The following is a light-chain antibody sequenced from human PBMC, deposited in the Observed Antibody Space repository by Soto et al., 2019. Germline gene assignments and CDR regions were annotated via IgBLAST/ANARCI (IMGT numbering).Light chain of an antibody. CDR2: NVS. V-gene: IGLV2-14*01. CDR1: SSDVGYYTF. Sequence: QSALTQPASVSGSPGQSITISCTGSSSDVGYYTFVSWYQQRPGKVPKLMINNVSNRPSGVSSRFSGSKSGNTASLTISGLQAEDEADYYCGSYSIPNPLLFGGGTKLTVL. J-gene: IGLJ2*01. CDR3: GSYSIPNPLL.